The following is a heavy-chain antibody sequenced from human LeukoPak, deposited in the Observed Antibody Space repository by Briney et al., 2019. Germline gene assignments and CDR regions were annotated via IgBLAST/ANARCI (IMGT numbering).Heavy chain of an antibody. Sequence: ASVKVSCKASGNTFTSYYMHWVRQAPGQGLEWMGIINPSGGSTSYAQKFQGRVTMTRDTSTSTVYMELSSLRSEDTAVYYCARVGYGDYLPDYWGQGTLVTVSS. V-gene: IGHV1-46*01. CDR1: GNTFTSYY. CDR2: INPSGGST. D-gene: IGHD4-17*01. CDR3: ARVGYGDYLPDY. J-gene: IGHJ4*02.